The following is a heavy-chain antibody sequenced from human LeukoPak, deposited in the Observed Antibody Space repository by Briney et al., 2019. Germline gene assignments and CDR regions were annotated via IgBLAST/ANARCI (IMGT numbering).Heavy chain of an antibody. CDR2: IYYSGNT. D-gene: IGHD3/OR15-3a*01. V-gene: IGHV4-38-2*02. J-gene: IGHJ4*02. Sequence: SVTLSLTCTVSGYSISSGYYGGWIRQPPGEGLEWIGSIYYSGNTYYNASLRIQVSISIDTSKNQFSLRLTSVTAADTAVYYCGRQTVSGLFILPGGQGTLVTVSS. CDR1: GYSISSGYY. CDR3: GRQTVSGLFILP.